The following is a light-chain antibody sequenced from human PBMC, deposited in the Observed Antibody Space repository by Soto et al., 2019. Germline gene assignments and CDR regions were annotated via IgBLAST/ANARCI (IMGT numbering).Light chain of an antibody. CDR3: QQYNSYPRT. CDR1: QNIVSW. Sequence: DIQMTQSPSTLSASVGDRVTITCRASQNIVSWLAWYQQKPGKAPKLLIYKASSLESGVPSRFSGSRSGTEFTLTISGLQPDDFATYYCQQYNSYPRTFGGGTKVEIK. J-gene: IGKJ4*01. V-gene: IGKV1-5*03. CDR2: KAS.